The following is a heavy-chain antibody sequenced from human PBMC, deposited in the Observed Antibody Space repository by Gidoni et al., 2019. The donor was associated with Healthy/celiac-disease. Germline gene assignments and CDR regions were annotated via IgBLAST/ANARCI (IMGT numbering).Heavy chain of an antibody. J-gene: IGHJ5*02. V-gene: IGHV5-51*01. CDR3: ARQEIAVAGYGWFDP. CDR1: AYSFISYW. Sequence: EVQPVQSGAAVKQPGESLKISCMGSAYSFISYWIGWVRQMPGKGLEWMGITYPGDSDTGYGPAVQGQVTISADKSIGTAYLQWSSLKASDTAMYYCARQEIAVAGYGWFDPWGQGTLVTVSS. D-gene: IGHD6-19*01. CDR2: TYPGDSDT.